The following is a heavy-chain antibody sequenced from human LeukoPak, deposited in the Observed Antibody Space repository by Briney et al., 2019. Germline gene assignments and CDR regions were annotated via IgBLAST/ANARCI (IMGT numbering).Heavy chain of an antibody. CDR1: GGSIINNY. CDR2: IYYSGST. Sequence: SETLSLTCTVSGGSIINNYWSRIRQPPGKGLEWIGFIYYSGSTNYNPSLKSRVTMSVDTSKNQFSLKLSSVTAADTAVYYCASARWQPLVRDWGQGTLVTVSS. J-gene: IGHJ4*02. CDR3: ASARWQPLVRD. V-gene: IGHV4-59*08. D-gene: IGHD6-13*01.